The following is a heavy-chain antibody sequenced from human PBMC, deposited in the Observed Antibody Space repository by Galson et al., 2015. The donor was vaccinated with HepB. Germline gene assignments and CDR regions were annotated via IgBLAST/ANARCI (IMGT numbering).Heavy chain of an antibody. J-gene: IGHJ4*02. CDR3: TTEKEGGFDY. Sequence: SLRLSCAASGFTFSNAWMSWVRQAPGKGLEWVGRIKSKIDGGTTDYAAPVKGRFTISRDDSKNTLYLQMNSLKTEDTAVYYCTTEKEGGFDYWGQGTLLTVSS. D-gene: IGHD2-15*01. CDR2: IKSKIDGGTT. CDR1: GFTFSNAW. V-gene: IGHV3-15*01.